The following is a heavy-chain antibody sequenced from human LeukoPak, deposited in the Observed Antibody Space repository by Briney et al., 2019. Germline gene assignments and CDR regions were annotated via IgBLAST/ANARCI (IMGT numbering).Heavy chain of an antibody. Sequence: GSLRLSCAASGFSFSSYWMNWVRQAPGKGLEWVSRINSDGITTKYADSVKGRFTISRDDAENTLYLEMNSLRVEDTAVYYCTRAPYANKFDYWGQGTLVTVSS. V-gene: IGHV3-74*01. CDR3: TRAPYANKFDY. J-gene: IGHJ4*02. D-gene: IGHD3-16*01. CDR1: GFSFSSYW. CDR2: INSDGITT.